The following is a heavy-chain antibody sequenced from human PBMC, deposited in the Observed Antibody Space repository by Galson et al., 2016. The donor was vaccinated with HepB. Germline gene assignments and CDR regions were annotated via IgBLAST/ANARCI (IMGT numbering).Heavy chain of an antibody. J-gene: IGHJ4*02. V-gene: IGHV3-7*01. CDR2: IKQDGSEK. CDR1: GFSLGNHW. D-gene: IGHD1-26*01. CDR3: VRENSGRGLAPFDY. Sequence: SLRLSCAASGFSLGNHWMNWVRQAPGKGLEWVANIKQDGSEKYYVDSVKGRFTISRDNAKNSLYLQMTSLRVEDTAVYYCVRENSGRGLAPFDYWGQGSLVTVSS.